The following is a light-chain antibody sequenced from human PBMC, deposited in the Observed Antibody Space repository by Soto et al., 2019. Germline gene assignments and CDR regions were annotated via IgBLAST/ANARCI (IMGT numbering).Light chain of an antibody. Sequence: QSVLTQPASVSGSPGQSITISCTGTSSDVGGYNLVSWYQQFPGKAPKLIIYEGSKRPSEVSNRFSGSKSGNTASLTVSGLQAEDEGDYYCSSYADGSTSVVFGGGTKLTVL. V-gene: IGLV2-23*01. CDR3: SSYADGSTSVV. CDR1: SSDVGGYNL. CDR2: EGS. J-gene: IGLJ2*01.